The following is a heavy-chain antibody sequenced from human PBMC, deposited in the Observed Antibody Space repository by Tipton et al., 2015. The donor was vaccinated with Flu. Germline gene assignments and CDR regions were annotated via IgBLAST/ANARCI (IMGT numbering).Heavy chain of an antibody. V-gene: IGHV3-53*01. CDR3: ARAPRIAVAGNLYWYFDL. J-gene: IGHJ2*01. CDR1: GFTGSSNY. D-gene: IGHD6-19*01. CDR2: IYSGGST. Sequence: GSLRLSCAASGFTGSSNYMSWVRQAPGKGLEWVSVIYSGGSTYYADSVKGRFTISRDNSKNTLYLQMNSLRAEDTAVYYCARAPRIAVAGNLYWYFDLWGRGTLVTVSS.